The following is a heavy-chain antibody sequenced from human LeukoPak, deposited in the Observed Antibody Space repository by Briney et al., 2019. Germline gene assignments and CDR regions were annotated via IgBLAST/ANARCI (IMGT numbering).Heavy chain of an antibody. CDR3: ARNYYDSSGLPWFDP. CDR2: IKQDGSEK. V-gene: IGHV3-7*01. CDR1: GFTFSSYW. D-gene: IGHD3-22*01. J-gene: IGHJ5*02. Sequence: GGSLRLSCAASGFTFSSYWMSWVRQAPGKGLEWVANIKQDGSEKYYVDSVKGRFTISRDNAKNSLYLQMNSLRAEDTAVYYCARNYYDSSGLPWFDPWGQGTLVTVSS.